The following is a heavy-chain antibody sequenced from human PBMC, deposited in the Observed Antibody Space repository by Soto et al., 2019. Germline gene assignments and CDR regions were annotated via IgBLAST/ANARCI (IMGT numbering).Heavy chain of an antibody. CDR2: INPSGGST. D-gene: IGHD4-17*01. Sequence: GASVKDFCKASGYTFTSYYVHWVRQAPGQGLEWMGIINPSGGSTTYAQRFQGRVTMTRDTSTSTVYMELSSLRSEDTAVYYCARARFTTMTTRWYFDYWGQGTLVTVSS. V-gene: IGHV1-46*01. CDR3: ARARFTTMTTRWYFDY. J-gene: IGHJ4*02. CDR1: GYTFTSYY.